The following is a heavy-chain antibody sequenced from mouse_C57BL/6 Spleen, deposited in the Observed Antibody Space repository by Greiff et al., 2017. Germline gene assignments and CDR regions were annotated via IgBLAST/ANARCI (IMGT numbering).Heavy chain of an antibody. J-gene: IGHJ4*01. Sequence: QVQLQQSGAELAKPGASVKLSCKASGYTFTSYWMHWVKQRPGQGLEWIGYINPSSGYTKYNQKFKDKATLTAEKSSSTAYMQLSRLTCEDSAVYYCAQGRTGYMDYAMDYWGQGTSVTVSS. CDR3: AQGRTGYMDYAMDY. D-gene: IGHD3-2*02. CDR1: GYTFTSYW. CDR2: INPSSGYT. V-gene: IGHV1-7*01.